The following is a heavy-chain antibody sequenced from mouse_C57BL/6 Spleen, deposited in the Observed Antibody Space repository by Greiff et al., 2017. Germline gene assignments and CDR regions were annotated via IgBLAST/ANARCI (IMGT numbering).Heavy chain of an antibody. Sequence: VQLQQSGAELARPGASVKLSCKASGYTFTSYGISWVKQRTGQGLEWIGEIYPRSGNTYYNETFRGKATLTADKSSSTAYMALRSLTSEDSAVYFCAITTVVEDYAMDYWGQGTSVTVSS. V-gene: IGHV1-81*01. CDR3: AITTVVEDYAMDY. J-gene: IGHJ4*01. CDR1: GYTFTSYG. CDR2: IYPRSGNT. D-gene: IGHD1-1*01.